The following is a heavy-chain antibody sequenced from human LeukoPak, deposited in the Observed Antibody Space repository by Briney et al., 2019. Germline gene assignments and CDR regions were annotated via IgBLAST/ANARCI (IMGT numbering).Heavy chain of an antibody. CDR2: IYSGGST. CDR1: GFTVRNNY. CDR3: ARDSSGHYDAYFDY. Sequence: GGSLRLXCAASGFTVRNNYMSWDRQAPGKGLEWVSIIYSGGSTYYAKSVKGRFTISRDNSKNPLYLQMNSLRAEDTAVYYRARDSSGHYDAYFDYWGQGTLVTVSS. J-gene: IGHJ4*02. D-gene: IGHD3-22*01. V-gene: IGHV3-53*01.